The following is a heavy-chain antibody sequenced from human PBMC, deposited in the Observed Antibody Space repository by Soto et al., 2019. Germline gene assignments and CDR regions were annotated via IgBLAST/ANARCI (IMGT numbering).Heavy chain of an antibody. CDR1: GGSISSDASF. D-gene: IGHD2-15*01. CDR2: ISYSGTT. J-gene: IGHJ5*02. CDR3: ARGGASSKWFDP. Sequence: SETLSLTCTVSGGSISSDASFWSWIRQFPGKGPEWIAFISYSGTTSYNPSLRSRVTISADTSKSQFSLNLSSVTAADTAVYYCARGGASSKWFDPWGQGILVTVSS. V-gene: IGHV4-31*03.